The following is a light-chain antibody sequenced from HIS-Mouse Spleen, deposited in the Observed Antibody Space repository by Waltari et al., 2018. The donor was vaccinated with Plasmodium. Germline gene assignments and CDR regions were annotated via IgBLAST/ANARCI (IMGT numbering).Light chain of an antibody. Sequence: EIVLTPSPATLSLSPGERATLPCRASQSVSSDLAWYQQKPGQAPRLLIYDASNRATGIPARFSGSGSGTDFTLTISSLEPEDFAVYYCQQRSNWPPLTFGGGTKVEIK. V-gene: IGKV3-11*01. J-gene: IGKJ4*01. CDR3: QQRSNWPPLT. CDR1: QSVSSD. CDR2: DAS.